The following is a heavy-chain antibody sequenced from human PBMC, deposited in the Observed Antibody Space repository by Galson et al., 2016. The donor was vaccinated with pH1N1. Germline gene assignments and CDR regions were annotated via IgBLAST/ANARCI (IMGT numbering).Heavy chain of an antibody. J-gene: IGHJ4*02. D-gene: IGHD2-15*01. CDR2: IYPDDSNI. CDR3: ARLSRYCNGGSCFAFDY. V-gene: IGHV5-51*03. CDR1: GYSFTSHW. Sequence: QSGAEVTQPGESLKISCKGSGYSFTSHWIGWVRQMPGKGPEWMVTIYPDDSNIIYSPSFQGHVTVSADKSITIAYLQWISLKASDSGMYYCARLSRYCNGGSCFAFDYWGQGALVSVSS.